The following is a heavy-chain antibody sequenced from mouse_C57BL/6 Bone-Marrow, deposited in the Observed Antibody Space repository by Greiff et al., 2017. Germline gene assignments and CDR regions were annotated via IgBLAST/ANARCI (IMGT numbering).Heavy chain of an antibody. CDR1: GYSFTGYY. J-gene: IGHJ3*01. CDR3: ASRAVYDYDETPFAY. D-gene: IGHD2-4*01. V-gene: IGHV1-42*01. Sequence: EVQLQQSGPELVKPGASVKISCKASGYSFTGYYMNWVKQSPEKSLEWIGEINPSTGGTTYNQKFKAKATLTVDKSSSTAYMQLKSLTSEDSAVYYCASRAVYDYDETPFAYWGQGTLVTVSA. CDR2: INPSTGGT.